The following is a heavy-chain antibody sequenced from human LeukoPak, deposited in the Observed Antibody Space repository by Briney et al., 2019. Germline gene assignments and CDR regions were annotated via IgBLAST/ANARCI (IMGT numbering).Heavy chain of an antibody. D-gene: IGHD3-22*01. J-gene: IGHJ4*02. CDR2: MYLSGTT. V-gene: IGHV4-4*02. CDR3: AGLVGRYSSGLYYYYFDY. CDR1: GDSINSLDL. Sequence: SGTLSLTCTVSGDSINSLDLWSWVRPPPGKGLEWIGEMYLSGTTHSNPSVKSRVTISIDKSKNQFFLNLSSVTAADTAVYYCAGLVGRYSSGLYYYYFDYWGQGTLVTVSS.